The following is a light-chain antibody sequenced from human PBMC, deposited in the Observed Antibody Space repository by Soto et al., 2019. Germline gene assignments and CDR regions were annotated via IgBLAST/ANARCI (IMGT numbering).Light chain of an antibody. J-gene: IGKJ4*01. CDR3: QKYDSAPFG. V-gene: IGKV1-27*01. CDR2: GAS. Sequence: DIQITQCPPSQPASVGDRRTHTGRASQGIGNYVVWGEQEPGKVPILLIYGASTMQSIDPSRFIDSVSGTALALTIRSLQPEDVATCYCQKYDSAPFGFGGGTKVGI. CDR1: QGIGNY.